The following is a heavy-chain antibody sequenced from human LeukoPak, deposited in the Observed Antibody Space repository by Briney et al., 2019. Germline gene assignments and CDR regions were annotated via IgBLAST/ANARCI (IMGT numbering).Heavy chain of an antibody. D-gene: IGHD3-10*01. V-gene: IGHV5-51*01. CDR1: GYSFTSYW. CDR3: ARPTMVRGFITLCDY. CDR2: IYPGDSDT. Sequence: GESLKISCKGSGYSFTSYWIGWVRQMPGKGLEWMGIIYPGDSDTRYSPSFQGQVTISADKSISTAYLQWSSLKASDTAMYYCARPTMVRGFITLCDYWGQGTLVTVSS. J-gene: IGHJ4*02.